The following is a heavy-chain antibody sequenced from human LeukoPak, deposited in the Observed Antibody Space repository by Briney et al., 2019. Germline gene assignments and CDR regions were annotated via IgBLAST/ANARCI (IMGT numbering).Heavy chain of an antibody. Sequence: GGSLRLSCAASGVILSSYAMSWVRQAPGKGLEWVSAINGRGDNTYYADFVKGRFTISRDNSKSTVYLQMNSLRTEDTAVYYCTRAWYSGSFYGMDVWGQGTTVTVSS. J-gene: IGHJ6*02. V-gene: IGHV3-23*01. CDR1: GVILSSYA. CDR2: INGRGDNT. D-gene: IGHD1-26*01. CDR3: TRAWYSGSFYGMDV.